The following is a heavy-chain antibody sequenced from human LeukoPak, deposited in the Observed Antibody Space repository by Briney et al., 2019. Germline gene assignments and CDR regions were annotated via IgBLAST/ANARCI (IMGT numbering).Heavy chain of an antibody. Sequence: RGEALKISCKSSGYSFTSYCIGWVRQMPGKGLEGMGMIYPGESDTRYSPSYEGQVTISADKSISTAYPQWSSLPASHTAMYYCARGGVPLLNRSCDYVWGSFFDYWGQGTLVTVSS. D-gene: IGHD3-16*01. V-gene: IGHV5-51*01. CDR1: GYSFTSYC. J-gene: IGHJ4*02. CDR3: ARGGVPLLNRSCDYVWGSFFDY. CDR2: IYPGESDT.